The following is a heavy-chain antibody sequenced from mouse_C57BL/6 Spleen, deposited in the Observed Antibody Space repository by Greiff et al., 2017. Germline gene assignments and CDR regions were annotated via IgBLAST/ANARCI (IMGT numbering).Heavy chain of an antibody. J-gene: IGHJ2*01. D-gene: IGHD2-4*01. CDR2: INPSSGYT. V-gene: IGHV1-7*01. CDR3: ARGEIYYDYDY. Sequence: QVQLQQSGAELAKPGASVKLSCTASGYTFTSYWMHWVKQRPGQGLEWIGYINPSSGYTKYNQKFKDKATLTTDKSSRTAYMQLSSLTYEDSAVYYCARGEIYYDYDYWGQGTTLTVSS. CDR1: GYTFTSYW.